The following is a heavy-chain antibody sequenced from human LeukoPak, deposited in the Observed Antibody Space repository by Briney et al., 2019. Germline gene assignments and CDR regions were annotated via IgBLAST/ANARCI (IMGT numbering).Heavy chain of an antibody. Sequence: SETLTLTCTVSGASINTTNFYWSWIRQPPGKGLESIGSISSTGSTYSNPSLNSRVTMSVDTSKNQFSLELTSVTAADTAVYYCARQGTMTRGGYWLDPWGQGSLATVSS. CDR3: ARQGTMTRGGYWLDP. J-gene: IGHJ5*02. CDR2: ISSTGST. D-gene: IGHD3-10*01. V-gene: IGHV4-39*01. CDR1: GASINTTNFY.